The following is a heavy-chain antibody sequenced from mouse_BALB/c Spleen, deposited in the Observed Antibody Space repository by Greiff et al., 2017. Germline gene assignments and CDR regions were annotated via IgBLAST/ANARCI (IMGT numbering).Heavy chain of an antibody. V-gene: IGHV5-4*02. Sequence: EVKLVESGGGLVKPGGSLKLSCAASGFTFSDYYMYWVRQTPEKRLEWVATISDGGSYTYYPDSVKGRFTISRDNAKNNLYLQMSSLKSEDTAMYYCARANWASAMDYWGQGTSVTVSA. D-gene: IGHD4-1*01. CDR1: GFTFSDYY. CDR2: ISDGGSYT. CDR3: ARANWASAMDY. J-gene: IGHJ4*01.